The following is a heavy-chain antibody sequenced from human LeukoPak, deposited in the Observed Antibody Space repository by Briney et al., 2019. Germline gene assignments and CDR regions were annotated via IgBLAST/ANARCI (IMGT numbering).Heavy chain of an antibody. J-gene: IGHJ4*02. CDR3: ARGWSLFDY. V-gene: IGHV6-1*01. D-gene: IGHD6-13*01. CDR2: TSYRSKWYN. Sequence: SQTLSLTCAISGDRVSSNSAAWNWLRQSPSRGLEWLGRTSYRSKWYNDYAVSVNSRITINPDTSKNQFSLQLNSVTPEDTAVYFCARGWSLFDYWGQGTLVTVSS. CDR1: GDRVSSNSAA.